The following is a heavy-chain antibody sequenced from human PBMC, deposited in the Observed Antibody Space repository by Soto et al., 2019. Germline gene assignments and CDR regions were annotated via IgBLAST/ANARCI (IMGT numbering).Heavy chain of an antibody. CDR1: GYTFTSYG. J-gene: IGHJ4*02. CDR3: ASRSGTYPYYFDY. D-gene: IGHD1-26*01. Sequence: HVQLVQSGTEVKKPGASVKVSCKVSGYTFTSYGMSWMRQAPGQGLEWMGWISTYNGNTIYAQNLQGRVSMTTDTSTSTAYMELRSLRSDDTAVYYCASRSGTYPYYFDYWGQGTLVTVSS. CDR2: ISTYNGNT. V-gene: IGHV1-18*01.